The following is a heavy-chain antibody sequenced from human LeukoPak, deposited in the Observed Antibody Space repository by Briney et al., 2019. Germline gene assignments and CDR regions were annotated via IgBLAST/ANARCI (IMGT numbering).Heavy chain of an antibody. CDR2: ISSSSSYI. CDR3: ARSSGWYHRGPDYYYYYMDV. Sequence: GESLRLSCAASGFTFSSYGMSWVRQAPGKGLEWVSSISSSSSYIYYADSVKGRFTISRDNAKNSLYLQMNSLRAEDTAIYYCARSSGWYHRGPDYYYYYMDVWGKGTTVTVS. D-gene: IGHD6-19*01. CDR1: GFTFSSYG. J-gene: IGHJ6*03. V-gene: IGHV3-21*01.